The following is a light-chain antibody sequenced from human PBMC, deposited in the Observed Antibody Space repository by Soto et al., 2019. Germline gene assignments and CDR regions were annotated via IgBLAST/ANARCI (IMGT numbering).Light chain of an antibody. Sequence: QSVLTQPPSVSGAPGQRVAISCTGSSSNIGAGYDVHWYQQLPGTAPKLLIYSNIYRPSGVPDRFSASRSGTSASLAITGLQAEGEADYYCQSYDRSLSGSVFGGGTQLTVL. CDR2: SNI. V-gene: IGLV1-40*01. J-gene: IGLJ7*01. CDR3: QSYDRSLSGSV. CDR1: SSNIGAGYD.